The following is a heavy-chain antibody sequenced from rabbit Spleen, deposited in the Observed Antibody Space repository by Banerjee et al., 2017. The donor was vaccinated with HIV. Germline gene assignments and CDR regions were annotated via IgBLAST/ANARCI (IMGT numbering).Heavy chain of an antibody. Sequence: QEQLVESGGGLVKPEGSLKLSCIASGFSFSNKAVMCWVRQAPGKGLEWIACINAVTGKAVYASWAKGRFTFSKTSSTTMTLQMTSLTAADTAAYFCARETWGSTGNYGLWGPGTLVTVS. V-gene: IGHV1S45*01. CDR1: GFSFSNKAV. CDR2: INAVTGKA. D-gene: IGHD7-1*01. CDR3: ARETWGSTGNYGL. J-gene: IGHJ6*01.